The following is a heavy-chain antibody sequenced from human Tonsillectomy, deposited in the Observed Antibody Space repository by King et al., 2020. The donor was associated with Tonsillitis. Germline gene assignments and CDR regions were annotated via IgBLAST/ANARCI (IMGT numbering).Heavy chain of an antibody. CDR1: GGSISGGSHY. D-gene: IGHD2-15*01. CDR2: IFYSGSP. J-gene: IGHJ3*02. V-gene: IGHV4-39*01. CDR3: ARTDRGGHDGQWVFDS. Sequence: LQLQESGPGLVKPSETLSLTCTVSGGSISGGSHYWAWIRQTPGKGLEDIGSIFYSGSPYYNPSLKSRVTMSVDTSKNQFSLRLSSVTAADTAVYYCARTDRGGHDGQWVFDSWGEGTMVTGSS.